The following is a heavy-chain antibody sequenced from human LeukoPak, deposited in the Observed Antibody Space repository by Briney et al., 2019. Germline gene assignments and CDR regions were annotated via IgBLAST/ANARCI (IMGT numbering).Heavy chain of an antibody. Sequence: SVKVSCKASGDTFSSYAISWVRQAPGQGLEWMGGIIPIFGTPDYAQKFQDRLTITADKSTSTAYMELSSLRSEDTAVYYCASATLRCSGGSCYEMDVWGKGTTVTVSS. CDR1: GDTFSSYA. CDR2: IIPIFGTP. D-gene: IGHD2-15*01. CDR3: ASATLRCSGGSCYEMDV. V-gene: IGHV1-69*06. J-gene: IGHJ6*04.